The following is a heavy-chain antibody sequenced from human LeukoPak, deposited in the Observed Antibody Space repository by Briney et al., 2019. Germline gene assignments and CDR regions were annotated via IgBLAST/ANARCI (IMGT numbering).Heavy chain of an antibody. CDR2: INASGSI. V-gene: IGHV4-61*02. CDR3: ASDSFYDSGGYFYY. CDR1: GGSISSGTYC. Sequence: SETLSLTCTVSGGSISSGTYCWSWIRQPAGKGLEWIGRINASGSINYNPSLKSRVTISVDTSKNQFSLKLSSVTAADTAVYYCASDSFYDSGGYFYYWGQGTLVTVSS. D-gene: IGHD3-22*01. J-gene: IGHJ4*02.